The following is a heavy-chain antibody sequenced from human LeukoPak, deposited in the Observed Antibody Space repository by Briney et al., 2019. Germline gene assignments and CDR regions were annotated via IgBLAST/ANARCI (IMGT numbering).Heavy chain of an antibody. CDR1: GCSFSNYE. CDR2: STASSTTI. Sequence: GGSLRLSCTASGCSFSNYEMNWVRQAPGKGLEWISYSTASSTTIYYADSVKGRFTISRDNAKNSLYLQMNGLRGEDTAVSYCAKGPGARGHFNWFDHWGQGTLVTVSS. V-gene: IGHV3-48*03. J-gene: IGHJ5*02. D-gene: IGHD5-12*01. CDR3: AKGPGARGHFNWFDH.